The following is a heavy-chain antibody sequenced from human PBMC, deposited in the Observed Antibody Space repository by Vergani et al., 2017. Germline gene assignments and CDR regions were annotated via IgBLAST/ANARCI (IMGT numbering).Heavy chain of an antibody. V-gene: IGHV3-33*01. CDR2: IWSDGSKK. Sequence: QVQLVESGGGVVQPGRSLRLSCAASGLTFSNYAMHWVRQAPGKGLEWVAVIWSDGSKKYYGDSVRGRFTISRDNSKNTLYLQMNSLRAEDTAVYYCATDTQNDTVEAPASIQGTFDNWGQGTLVTVSS. D-gene: IGHD2-2*02. CDR1: GLTFSNYA. CDR3: ATDTQNDTVEAPASIQGTFDN. J-gene: IGHJ4*02.